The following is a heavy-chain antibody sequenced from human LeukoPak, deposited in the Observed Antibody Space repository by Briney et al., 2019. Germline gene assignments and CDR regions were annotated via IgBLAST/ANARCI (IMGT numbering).Heavy chain of an antibody. CDR2: IYYSGST. CDR1: GGSFSSYY. J-gene: IGHJ4*02. CDR3: ARSASLGYCSSTSCSKPLDY. D-gene: IGHD2-2*01. Sequence: PSETLSLTCTVSGGSFSSYYWSWIRQPPGKGLEWIGYIYYSGSTNYNPSLKSRVTISVDTSKNQFSLKLSSVTAADTAVYYCARSASLGYCSSTSCSKPLDYWGQGTLVTVSS. V-gene: IGHV4-59*01.